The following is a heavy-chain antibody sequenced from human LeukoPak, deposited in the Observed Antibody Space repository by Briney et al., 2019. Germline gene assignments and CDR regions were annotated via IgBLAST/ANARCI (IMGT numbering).Heavy chain of an antibody. CDR3: TRGTREPDF. V-gene: IGHV4-59*02. Sequence: SETLSLTCTVSGDSVSHYYWNWIRQPPGKALELIGYISNNGDSNYNPSLKSRVTMSLDTSKNQLSLRLTSVTAADTADYFCTRGTREPDFWGQGTLVTVSS. CDR2: ISNNGDS. J-gene: IGHJ4*02. D-gene: IGHD5-24*01. CDR1: GDSVSHYY.